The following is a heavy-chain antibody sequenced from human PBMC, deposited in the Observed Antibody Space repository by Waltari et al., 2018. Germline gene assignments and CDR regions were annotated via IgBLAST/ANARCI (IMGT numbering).Heavy chain of an antibody. V-gene: IGHV4-34*01. CDR2: INHSGST. CDR3: ARLRSRYCSGGSCYRYNWFDP. CDR1: GGSFSGYY. D-gene: IGHD2-15*01. Sequence: QVQLQQWGAGLLKPSETLSLTCAVYGGSFSGYYWSWIRQPPGKGLEWIGEINHSGSTSYNPSLKSRVTISVDTSKNQFSLKLSSVTAADTAVYYCARLRSRYCSGGSCYRYNWFDPWGQGTLVTVSS. J-gene: IGHJ5*02.